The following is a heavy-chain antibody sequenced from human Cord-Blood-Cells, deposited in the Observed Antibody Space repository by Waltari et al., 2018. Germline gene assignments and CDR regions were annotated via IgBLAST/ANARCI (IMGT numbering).Heavy chain of an antibody. D-gene: IGHD3-10*01. Sequence: QVQLVQSGAEVKKPGSSVKVSCKASGGTFSSYAISWVRQAPGQGLEWMGGIIPIFGTANDAQKFQGRVTITADKSTSTAYMELSSLRSEDTAVYYCARGGYYGSGSYYNFAFDIWGQGTMVTVSS. J-gene: IGHJ3*02. CDR3: ARGGYYGSGSYYNFAFDI. CDR1: GGTFSSYA. CDR2: IIPIFGTA. V-gene: IGHV1-69*06.